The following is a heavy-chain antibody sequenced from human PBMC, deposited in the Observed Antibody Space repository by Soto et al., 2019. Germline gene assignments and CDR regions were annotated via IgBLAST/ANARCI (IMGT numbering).Heavy chain of an antibody. CDR2: ISGSGFNK. V-gene: IGHV3-23*01. CDR1: GFIFENFG. Sequence: SCAASGFIFENFGMSWVRQAPGKGLQWISSISGSGFNKYYADSVKGRFTISRDNSKSTVYLELNNLSAEDTAVYYCAKNQGVELVPLATVDWFDPWGQGSVVTVSS. J-gene: IGHJ5*02. D-gene: IGHD1-26*01. CDR3: AKNQGVELVPLATVDWFDP.